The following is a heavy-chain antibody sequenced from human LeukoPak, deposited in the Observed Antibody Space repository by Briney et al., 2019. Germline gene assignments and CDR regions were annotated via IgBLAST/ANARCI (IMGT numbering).Heavy chain of an antibody. CDR1: GFTFSTYG. CDR2: VWYDESLK. D-gene: IGHD2-2*03. J-gene: IGHJ6*03. CDR3: ATYLGYCTSSNCPYFYMDV. Sequence: GGSLRLSCAASGFTFSTYGVHWVRQAPGKGLEWVAVVWYDESLKYYADSVKGRFTISRDNSKNTLFLQLNSLRAEDTAVYYCATYLGYCTSSNCPYFYMDVWGTGTTVIVSS. V-gene: IGHV3-33*01.